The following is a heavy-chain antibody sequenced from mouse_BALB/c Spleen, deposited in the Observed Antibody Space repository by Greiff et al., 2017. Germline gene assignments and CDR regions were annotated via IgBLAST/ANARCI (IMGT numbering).Heavy chain of an antibody. CDR1: GYSFTSYW. Sequence: QVQLKESGTVLARPGASVKMSCKASGYSFTSYWMHWVKQRPGHGLEWIGEILPGSGSTNYNEKFKGKATFTADTSSNTAYMQLSSLTSEDSAVYYCARRDYYGSSNFAMDYWGQGTSVTVSS. J-gene: IGHJ4*01. V-gene: IGHV1-9*01. CDR3: ARRDYYGSSNFAMDY. D-gene: IGHD1-1*01. CDR2: ILPGSGST.